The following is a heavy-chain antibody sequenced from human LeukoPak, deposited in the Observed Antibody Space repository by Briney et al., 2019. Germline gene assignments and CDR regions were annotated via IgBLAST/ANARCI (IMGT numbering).Heavy chain of an antibody. D-gene: IGHD5-18*01. CDR2: IKQDGSEK. Sequence: GGSLRLSCAASGFTFSSYWMSWVRQAPGKGLEWVANIKQDGSEKYYVDSVKGRFTISRDNAKNSLYLQMNSLRAEDTAVYYCAKTAHSYGTRGGWFDPWGQGTLVTVSS. CDR3: AKTAHSYGTRGGWFDP. CDR1: GFTFSSYW. J-gene: IGHJ5*02. V-gene: IGHV3-7*01.